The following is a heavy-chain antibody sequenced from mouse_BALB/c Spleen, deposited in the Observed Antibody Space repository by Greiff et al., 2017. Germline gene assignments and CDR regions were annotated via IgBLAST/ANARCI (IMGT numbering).Heavy chain of an antibody. V-gene: IGHV14-3*02. CDR2: LDPANGNT. CDR1: GFNIKDTY. Sequence: VQLQQSGAELVKPGASVKLSCTASGFNIKDTYMHWVKQRPEQGLEWIGRLDPANGNTKYDPKFQGKATITADTSSNTAYLQLSSLTSEDTAVYYCVPDYDGSSSDDWGQGTTLTVSS. CDR3: VPDYDGSSSDD. J-gene: IGHJ2*01. D-gene: IGHD1-1*01.